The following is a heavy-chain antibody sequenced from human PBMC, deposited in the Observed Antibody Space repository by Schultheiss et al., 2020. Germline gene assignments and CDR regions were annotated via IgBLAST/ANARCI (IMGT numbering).Heavy chain of an antibody. CDR2: IYYSGST. D-gene: IGHD2-15*01. CDR3: ARYTTNIMVAATGYNWFDP. V-gene: IGHV4-31*02. CDR1: GFTVSSNY. Sequence: LRLSCAASGFTVSSNYMSWVRQHPGKGLEWIGYIYYSGSTYYNPSLKSRVTISVDTSKNQFSLKLSSVTAADTAVYYCARYTTNIMVAATGYNWFDPWGQGTLVTVSS. J-gene: IGHJ5*02.